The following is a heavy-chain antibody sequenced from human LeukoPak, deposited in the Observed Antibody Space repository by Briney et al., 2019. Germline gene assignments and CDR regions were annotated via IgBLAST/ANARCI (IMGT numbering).Heavy chain of an antibody. J-gene: IGHJ6*03. CDR3: ARGYYDSSGYFYYYYYMDV. CDR1: GFTFTAYY. D-gene: IGHD3-22*01. CDR2: INPNRGGT. Sequence: GASVKVSCKASGFTFTAYYMHWVRQAPGQRLEWMGWINPNRGGTNYAQKLQGRVTMTTDTSTSTAYMELRSLRSDDTAVYYCARGYYDSSGYFYYYYYMDVWGKGTTVTVSS. V-gene: IGHV1-2*02.